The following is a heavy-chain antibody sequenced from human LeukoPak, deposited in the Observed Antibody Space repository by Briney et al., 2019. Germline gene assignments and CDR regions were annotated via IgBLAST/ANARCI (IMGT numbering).Heavy chain of an antibody. CDR2: ISGSGGST. Sequence: GGSLRLSCAASGFTFSSYAMSWVRQAPGKGLEWVSVISGSGGSTYYADSVKGRFIISRDNSKNTLYLQMNSLRAEGTAVYYCARENYGMDVWGQGTTVTVSS. J-gene: IGHJ6*02. CDR1: GFTFSSYA. CDR3: ARENYGMDV. V-gene: IGHV3-23*01.